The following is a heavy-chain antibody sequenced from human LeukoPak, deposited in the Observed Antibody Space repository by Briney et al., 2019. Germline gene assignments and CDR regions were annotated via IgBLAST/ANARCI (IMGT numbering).Heavy chain of an antibody. D-gene: IGHD6-13*01. CDR3: ARDRPYSSSWYNWFDP. J-gene: IGHJ5*02. CDR2: IKQDGSEK. V-gene: IGHV3-7*01. CDR1: GFTFSSYW. Sequence: GGSLRLSCAASGFTFSSYWMSWVRQAPGKGLEWVANIKQDGSEKYYVDSVKGRFTISRDNAKYSLYLQMNSLRAEDTAVYYCARDRPYSSSWYNWFDPWGQGTLVTVSS.